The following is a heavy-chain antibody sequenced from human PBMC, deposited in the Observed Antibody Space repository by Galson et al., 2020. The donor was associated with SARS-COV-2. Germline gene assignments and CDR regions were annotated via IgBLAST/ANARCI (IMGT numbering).Heavy chain of an antibody. D-gene: IGHD6-13*01. J-gene: IGHJ4*02. CDR3: ARGRLYSGNWYSSLYYFDY. Sequence: SQAPETLSLTCGVSGGSFNNYLWNWIRQSPGEGLEWIGEINHSGNTKYNPSLKSRVTMSVDTSKNQFSLKLTSVTAADTAVYFCARGRLYSGNWYSSLYYFDYWDQGALVTVSA. CDR1: GGSFNNYL. CDR2: INHSGNT. V-gene: IGHV4-34*01.